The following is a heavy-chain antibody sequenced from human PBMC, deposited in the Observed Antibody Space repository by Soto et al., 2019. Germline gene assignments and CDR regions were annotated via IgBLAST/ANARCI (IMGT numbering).Heavy chain of an antibody. V-gene: IGHV3-11*06. D-gene: IGHD2-8*01. Sequence: GGSLRLSCAASGVTFSDYCRSWIRQAPGKGLEWVSYISSSSSYTNYADSVKGRFTISRDNAKNSLYLQMNSLRAEDTAVYYCATGRILMVYAPYYFDYRGQGTLVTVPS. CDR3: ATGRILMVYAPYYFDY. CDR2: ISSSSSYT. J-gene: IGHJ4*02. CDR1: GVTFSDYC.